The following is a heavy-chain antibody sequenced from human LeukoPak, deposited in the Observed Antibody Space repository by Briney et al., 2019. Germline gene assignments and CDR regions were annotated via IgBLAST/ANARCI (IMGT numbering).Heavy chain of an antibody. J-gene: IGHJ6*03. CDR3: ARVREGYYYYMDV. V-gene: IGHV4-59*01. CDR1: GGSISSYY. Sequence: SETLSLTCTVSGGSISSYYWSWIRQPPGKGLEWIGYIYYTGSTNYNPSLKSRVTISVDTSKNQFSLKLSSVIAADTAVYYCARVREGYYYYMDVWGKGTTVTVSS. D-gene: IGHD1-26*01. CDR2: IYYTGST.